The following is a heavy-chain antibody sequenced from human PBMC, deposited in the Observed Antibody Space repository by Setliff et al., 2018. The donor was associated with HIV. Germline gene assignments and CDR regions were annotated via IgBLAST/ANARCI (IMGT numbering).Heavy chain of an antibody. Sequence: SETLSLTCTISGGSISTHYWSWIRQPPGKGLEWIGYIFYIGSANYNPSLKSRVTMSIDTSKNQFSLKLNSVTAADTAVYYCARDRIPSKWLLESDYWGQGTQVTVSS. CDR3: ARDRIPSKWLLESDY. J-gene: IGHJ4*02. CDR1: GGSISTHY. D-gene: IGHD3-22*01. V-gene: IGHV4-59*11. CDR2: IFYIGSA.